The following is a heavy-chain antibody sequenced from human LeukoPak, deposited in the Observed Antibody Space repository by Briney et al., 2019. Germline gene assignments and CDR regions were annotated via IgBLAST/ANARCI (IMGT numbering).Heavy chain of an antibody. D-gene: IGHD3-22*01. CDR1: GFTFSSHS. J-gene: IGHJ4*02. V-gene: IGHV3-48*01. Sequence: GGSLRLSCAASGFTFSSHSMNWVRQAPGKGLEWVSYISSSSSTIYYADSVKGRFTISRDNAKNSLYLQMNSLRAEDTAVYYCAREGGYSYWGQGTLVTVSS. CDR3: AREGGYSY. CDR2: ISSSSSTI.